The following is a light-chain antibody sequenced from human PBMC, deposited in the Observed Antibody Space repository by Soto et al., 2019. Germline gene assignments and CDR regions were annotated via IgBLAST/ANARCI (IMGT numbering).Light chain of an antibody. CDR3: QQYGSSPRT. CDR2: EAS. Sequence: EIVLTQSPGTLSLSPGERLTLSCRTSQSLSTRSLAWYQQKPGQAPSLLIYEASTRAPGTPDRFSGSGSGTDFTLTVSRLEPEDFAVYCCQQYGSSPRTFGQGTKVEIK. CDR1: QSLSTRS. V-gene: IGKV3-20*01. J-gene: IGKJ1*01.